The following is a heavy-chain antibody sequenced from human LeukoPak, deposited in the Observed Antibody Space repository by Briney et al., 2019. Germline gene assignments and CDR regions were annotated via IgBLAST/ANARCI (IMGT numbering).Heavy chain of an antibody. J-gene: IGHJ4*02. D-gene: IGHD6-25*01. V-gene: IGHV4-59*12. CDR3: ARGGAGTFDY. CDR2: IYYSGST. CDR1: GGSISSYY. Sequence: TSETLSLTCTVSGGSISSYYWSWIRQPPGKGLEWIGYIYYSGSTNYNPSLKSRVTISVDTSKNQFSLKLSSVTAADTAVYYCARGGAGTFDYWGQGTLVTVSS.